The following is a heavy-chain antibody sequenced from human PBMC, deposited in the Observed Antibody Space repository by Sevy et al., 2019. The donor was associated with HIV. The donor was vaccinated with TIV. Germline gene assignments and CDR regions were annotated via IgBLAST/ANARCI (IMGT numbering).Heavy chain of an antibody. Sequence: SETLSLTCSVSGDSVKNYYWTWVRQSPGKGLDWIGYIHYMGGTNYNPSLKSRVTISVDTSQNLFSLNLDSVTSADTAVYYCARVDQLLPGGADAFDLWGQGTMVTVSS. CDR2: IHYMGGT. V-gene: IGHV4-59*02. CDR3: ARVDQLLPGGADAFDL. J-gene: IGHJ3*01. CDR1: GDSVKNYY. D-gene: IGHD2-2*01.